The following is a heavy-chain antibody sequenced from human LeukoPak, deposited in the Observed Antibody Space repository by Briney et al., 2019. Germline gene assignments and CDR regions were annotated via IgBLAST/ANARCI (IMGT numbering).Heavy chain of an antibody. V-gene: IGHV4-31*03. D-gene: IGHD2-15*01. CDR2: IYYSGST. CDR1: GGSISSGGYY. J-gene: IGHJ6*02. CDR3: AREPRPGYCSGGSCYSFRGYYYGMDV. Sequence: ASQTLSLTCTVSGGSISSGGYYWSWIRQHPGKGLEWIGYIYYSGSTYYNPSLKSRVTISVDTSKNQFSLKLSSVTAADTAVYYCAREPRPGYCSGGSCYSFRGYYYGMDVWGQRTTVTVSS.